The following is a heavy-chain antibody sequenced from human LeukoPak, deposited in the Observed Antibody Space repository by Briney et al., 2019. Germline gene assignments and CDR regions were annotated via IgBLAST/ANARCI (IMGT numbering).Heavy chain of an antibody. D-gene: IGHD2-15*01. V-gene: IGHV4-59*01. CDR2: ICYSGST. CDR1: GGSISSYY. CDR3: ARVSSVETNYYFDY. Sequence: SSETLSLTCTVSGGSISSYYWSWIRQPPGKGLEWIGYICYSGSTNYNPSLKSRVTISVDTSKNQFSLKLSSVTAADTAVYYCARVSSVETNYYFDYWGQGTLVTVSS. J-gene: IGHJ4*02.